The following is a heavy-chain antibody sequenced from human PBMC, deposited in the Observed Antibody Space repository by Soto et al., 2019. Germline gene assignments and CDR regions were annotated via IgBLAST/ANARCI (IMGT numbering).Heavy chain of an antibody. CDR3: ARGVTLRAPLGY. CDR1: GGSIGSYY. J-gene: IGHJ4*02. V-gene: IGHV4-59*01. D-gene: IGHD2-21*02. CDR2: IYYSGIT. Sequence: QVQLQESGPGLVKPSETLSLTCTVSGGSIGSYYWTWIRQPPGKGLEWIGNIYYSGITNYTPSLEGRVTISVDTSKRQCSLELSSVTAAETGVYCCARGVTLRAPLGYWGQGALVAVSS.